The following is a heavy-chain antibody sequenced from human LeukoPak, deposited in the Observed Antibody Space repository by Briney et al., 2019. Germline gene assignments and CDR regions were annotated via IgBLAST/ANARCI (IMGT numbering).Heavy chain of an antibody. CDR2: ISYDGSDE. D-gene: IGHD3-3*01. Sequence: GGSLRLSCVASGLAFSSNSMHWVRKAPGKGRGGLGVISYDGSDEYYTDSVKGRFTISRDNSKNTVYLQMNSLRADDTAVYYCARDFTPEWFDIHWGQGTLVTVS. V-gene: IGHV3-30*04. CDR3: ARDFTPEWFDIH. J-gene: IGHJ4*02. CDR1: GLAFSSNS.